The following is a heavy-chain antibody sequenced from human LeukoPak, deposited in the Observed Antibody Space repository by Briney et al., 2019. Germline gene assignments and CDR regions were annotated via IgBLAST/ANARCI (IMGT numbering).Heavy chain of an antibody. CDR1: GFTFSSYS. J-gene: IGHJ4*02. D-gene: IGHD5-18*01. Sequence: PGGSLRLSCAPSGFTFSSYSMNWVRQAPGKGLEWVSYISSSSSSIYYADSVKGRFTISRDNAKNSLYLQMNSLRDEDTAVYYCARDTHGYSYGSDYWGQGTLVTVSS. V-gene: IGHV3-48*02. CDR3: ARDTHGYSYGSDY. CDR2: ISSSSSSI.